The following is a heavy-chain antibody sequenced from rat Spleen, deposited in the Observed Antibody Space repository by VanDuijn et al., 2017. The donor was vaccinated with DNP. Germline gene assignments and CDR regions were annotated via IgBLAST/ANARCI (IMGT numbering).Heavy chain of an antibody. V-gene: IGHV5-31*01. D-gene: IGHD3-1*01. CDR1: GFTFNNHW. J-gene: IGHJ1*01. CDR2: ITPSGGNT. CDR3: ARGSTSIYWYFDF. Sequence: EVQLVESGGDLVQPGRSLKLSCEASGFTFNNHWMTWIRQVPGKGLEWVASITPSGGNTYFPDSVKGRFTISRNNAENTLYLQMNSLKSEDTATYYCARGSTSIYWYFDFWGPGTMVTVSS.